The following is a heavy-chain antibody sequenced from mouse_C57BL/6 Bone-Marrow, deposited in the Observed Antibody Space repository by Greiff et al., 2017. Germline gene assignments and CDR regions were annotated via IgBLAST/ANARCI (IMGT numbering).Heavy chain of an antibody. Sequence: QVQLKESGAELARPGASVKLSCKASGYTFTSYGISWVKQRTGQGLEWIGEIYPRSGNTYYNEKFKGKATLTADKSSSTAYMELRSLTSEDSAVYFCARRGILTGGDYWGQGTTLTVSS. J-gene: IGHJ2*01. CDR2: IYPRSGNT. CDR3: ARRGILTGGDY. CDR1: GYTFTSYG. D-gene: IGHD1-1*01. V-gene: IGHV1-81*01.